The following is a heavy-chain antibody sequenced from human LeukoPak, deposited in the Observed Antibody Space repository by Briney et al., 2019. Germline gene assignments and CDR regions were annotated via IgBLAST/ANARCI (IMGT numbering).Heavy chain of an antibody. J-gene: IGHJ6*02. CDR1: GGSISSSNW. D-gene: IGHD6-19*01. Sequence: SGTLSLTCAVSGGSISSSNWWSWVRQPPGKGLEWIGEIYHSGSTNYNPSLKSRVTISVDTSKNQFSLKLSSVTAADTAVYYCARGGSSGWFEYYYYYGMDVWGQGTTVTVSS. CDR2: IYHSGST. V-gene: IGHV4-4*02. CDR3: ARGGSSGWFEYYYYYGMDV.